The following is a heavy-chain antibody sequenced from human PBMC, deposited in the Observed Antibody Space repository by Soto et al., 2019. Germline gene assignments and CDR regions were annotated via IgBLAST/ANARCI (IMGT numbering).Heavy chain of an antibody. CDR3: ARDHNIAVAPGGY. CDR1: GFTFSSYG. CDR2: IWYDGSNK. V-gene: IGHV3-33*01. Sequence: PGGSLRLSCAASGFTFSSYGMHWVRQAPGKGLEWVAVIWYDGSNKYYADSVKGRFTISRDNSKNTLYLQMNSLRAEDTAVYYCARDHNIAVAPGGYWGQGTLVTVSS. D-gene: IGHD6-19*01. J-gene: IGHJ4*02.